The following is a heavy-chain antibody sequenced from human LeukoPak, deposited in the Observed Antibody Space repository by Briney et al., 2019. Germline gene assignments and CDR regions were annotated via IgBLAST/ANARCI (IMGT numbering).Heavy chain of an antibody. CDR1: GVSISSTNW. Sequence: SGTLSLTCAVSGVSISSTNWWSWVRQPPGKGLEWIGEIYHSGSTNYNPSLKSRVTISVDKSKNQFSLKLSSLTAADTAVYYCARGGYGGNPPFAYWGQGTLVTVSS. J-gene: IGHJ4*02. CDR2: IYHSGST. CDR3: ARGGYGGNPPFAY. D-gene: IGHD4-23*01. V-gene: IGHV4-4*02.